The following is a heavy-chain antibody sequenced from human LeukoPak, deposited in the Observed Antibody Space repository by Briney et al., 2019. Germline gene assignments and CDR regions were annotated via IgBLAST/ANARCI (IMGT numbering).Heavy chain of an antibody. CDR2: IYHSGST. Sequence: SETLPLTCTVSGGSISSGGYYWSWIRQPPGKGLEWIGYIYHSGSTYYNPSLKSRVTISVDRSKNQFSLKLSSVTAADTAVYYCARAMGVVPAAFRPPPFDYWGQGTLVTVSS. J-gene: IGHJ4*02. CDR1: GGSISSGGYY. V-gene: IGHV4-30-2*01. CDR3: ARAMGVVPAAFRPPPFDY. D-gene: IGHD2-2*01.